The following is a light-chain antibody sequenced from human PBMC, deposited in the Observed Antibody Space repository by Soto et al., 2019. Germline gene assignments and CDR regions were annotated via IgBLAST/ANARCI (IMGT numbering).Light chain of an antibody. CDR3: SSYAGSSNV. CDR1: SSDVGGYNY. V-gene: IGLV2-8*01. CDR2: EVN. J-gene: IGLJ1*01. Sequence: SALTQPPSASGSPGQSVAISCTGTSSDVGGYNYVSWYQQHPGKAPKLMIYEVNKRPSGVPDRFSGSKSGNTASLTVSGLQADDEADYYCSSYAGSSNVFRTGTKVTVL.